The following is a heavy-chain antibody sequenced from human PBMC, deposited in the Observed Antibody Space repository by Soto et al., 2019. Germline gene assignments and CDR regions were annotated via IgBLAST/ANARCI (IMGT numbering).Heavy chain of an antibody. J-gene: IGHJ4*02. Sequence: SETLSLTCTVSGGSIGSISYYWGWIRQPPGKGLEWIGSIYYSGSTYYNPSLKSRVTISVDTSKNQFSLKLSSVTAADTAVYYCARRGSSSWYGYWGPGTLVTVSS. CDR3: ARRGSSSWYGY. CDR2: IYYSGST. CDR1: GGSIGSISYY. D-gene: IGHD6-13*01. V-gene: IGHV4-39*01.